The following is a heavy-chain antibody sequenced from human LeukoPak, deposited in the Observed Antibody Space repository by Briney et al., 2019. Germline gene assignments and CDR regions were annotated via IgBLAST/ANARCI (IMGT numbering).Heavy chain of an antibody. Sequence: GASVKVSCKASGYTFTSYGTSWVRQAPGQGLEWMGWISAYNGNTNYAQKLQGRVTMTTDTSTSTAYMELRSLRSDDTAVYYCARDRDFWSGYPTGPLDYWGQGTLVTVSS. D-gene: IGHD3-3*01. CDR2: ISAYNGNT. CDR3: ARDRDFWSGYPTGPLDY. J-gene: IGHJ4*02. CDR1: GYTFTSYG. V-gene: IGHV1-18*01.